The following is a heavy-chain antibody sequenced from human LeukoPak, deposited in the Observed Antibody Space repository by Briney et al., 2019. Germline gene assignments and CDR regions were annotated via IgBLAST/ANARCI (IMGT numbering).Heavy chain of an antibody. CDR2: ISSSSSTI. CDR3: ARDHPNYYDSSGL. CDR1: GSTFSSYS. V-gene: IGHV3-48*02. J-gene: IGHJ4*02. D-gene: IGHD3-22*01. Sequence: GGSLRLSCAASGSTFSSYSMNWVRQAPGKGLDWVSYISSSSSTIYYADSVKGRFTISRDNAKNSLYLQMNSLRDEDTAVYYCARDHPNYYDSSGLWGQGTLVTVSS.